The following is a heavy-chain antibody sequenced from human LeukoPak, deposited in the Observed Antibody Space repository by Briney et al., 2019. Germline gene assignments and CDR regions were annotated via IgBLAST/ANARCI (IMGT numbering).Heavy chain of an antibody. CDR1: GGSISSYY. CDR3: ARDDYYDSSAYSGIDY. Sequence: MSSETLSLTCTVSGGSISSYYWSWIRQPPGKGLEWIGYIYYSGSTNYNPSLKSRVTISVDTSKNQFSLKLSSVTAADTAVYYCARDDYYDSSAYSGIDYWGQGTLVTVSS. J-gene: IGHJ4*02. V-gene: IGHV4-59*01. D-gene: IGHD3-22*01. CDR2: IYYSGST.